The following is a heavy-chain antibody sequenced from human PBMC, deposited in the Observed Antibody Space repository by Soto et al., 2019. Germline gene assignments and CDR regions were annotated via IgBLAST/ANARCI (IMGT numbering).Heavy chain of an antibody. CDR2: INHSGST. J-gene: IGHJ6*02. Sequence: PSETLSLTCAVYGGSFSGYYWSWIRKPPGKGLEWIGEINHSGSTNYNPSLKSRVTISVDTSKNQFSLKLSSVTAADTAVYYCARGPKTTMVRGVNRPVRGGMDVWGQGTTVTVSS. V-gene: IGHV4-34*01. D-gene: IGHD3-10*01. CDR1: GGSFSGYY. CDR3: ARGPKTTMVRGVNRPVRGGMDV.